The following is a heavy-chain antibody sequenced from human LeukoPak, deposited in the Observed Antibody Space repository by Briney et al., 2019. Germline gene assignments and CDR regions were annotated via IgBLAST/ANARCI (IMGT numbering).Heavy chain of an antibody. V-gene: IGHV1-18*01. CDR2: ISAYNGNT. D-gene: IGHD1-26*01. Sequence: ASVKVSCEASGYTFTSYGISWVRQAPGQGLEWMGWISAYNGNTNYAQKLQGRVTMTTDTSTSTAYMELRSLRSDDTAVYYCARHSGSYYDNAFDIWGQGTMVTVSS. CDR1: GYTFTSYG. CDR3: ARHSGSYYDNAFDI. J-gene: IGHJ3*02.